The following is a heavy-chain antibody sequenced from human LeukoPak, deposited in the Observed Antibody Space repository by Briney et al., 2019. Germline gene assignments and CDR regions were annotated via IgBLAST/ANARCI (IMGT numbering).Heavy chain of an antibody. CDR2: IYYSGST. CDR1: GGSISSGDYY. D-gene: IGHD3-16*01. Sequence: SQTLSLTCTVSGGSISSGDYYWSWIRQPPGKGLEWIGYIYYSGSTYYNPSLKSRVTISVDTSKNQFSLKLGSVTAADTAVYYCARDHIPRFDRRGMDVWGKGTTVTVSS. CDR3: ARDHIPRFDRRGMDV. J-gene: IGHJ6*04. V-gene: IGHV4-30-4*01.